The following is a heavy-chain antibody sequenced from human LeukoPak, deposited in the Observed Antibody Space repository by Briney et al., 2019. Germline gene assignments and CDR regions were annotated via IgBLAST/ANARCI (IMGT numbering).Heavy chain of an antibody. Sequence: GESLKISCKGSGYSFTSYWIGWVRQMPGKGLEWMWIIYPGDSDTRYSPSFQGQVTISADKSISTAYLQWSSLKASDTAMYYCARRRYYDSSGYYYFDYWGQGTLVTVSS. CDR1: GYSFTSYW. J-gene: IGHJ4*02. D-gene: IGHD3-22*01. CDR2: IYPGDSDT. CDR3: ARRRYYDSSGYYYFDY. V-gene: IGHV5-51*01.